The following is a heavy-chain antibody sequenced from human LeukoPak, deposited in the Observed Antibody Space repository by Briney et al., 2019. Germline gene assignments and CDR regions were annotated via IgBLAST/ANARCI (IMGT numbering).Heavy chain of an antibody. CDR2: IKQDGSDK. CDR3: AREVWGPEY. J-gene: IGHJ4*02. V-gene: IGHV3-7*01. CDR1: GFTFTKYW. Sequence: GGSLRLSCAASGFTFTKYWMTWVRQAPGKGLEWVGNIKQDGSDKNYMDSVKGRFTISRDNTKNSVYLQMSSLGAEDTAVYYCAREVWGPEYWGQGTLVTVSS. D-gene: IGHD1-14*01.